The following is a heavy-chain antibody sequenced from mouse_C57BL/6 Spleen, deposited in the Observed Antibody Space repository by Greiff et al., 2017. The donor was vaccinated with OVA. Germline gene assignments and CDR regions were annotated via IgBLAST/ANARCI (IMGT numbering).Heavy chain of an antibody. CDR3: ARQLLRWYFDV. V-gene: IGHV1-54*01. Sequence: VKLQESGAELVRPGTSVKVSCKASGYAFTNYLIEWVKQRPGQGLEWIGVINPGSGGTNYNEKFKGKATLTADKSSSTAYMQLSSLTSEDSAVYFCARQLLRWYFDVWGTGTTVTVSS. J-gene: IGHJ1*03. D-gene: IGHD1-1*01. CDR2: INPGSGGT. CDR1: GYAFTNYL.